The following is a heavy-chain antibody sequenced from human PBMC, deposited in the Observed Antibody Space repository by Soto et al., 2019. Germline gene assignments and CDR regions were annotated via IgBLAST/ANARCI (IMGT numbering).Heavy chain of an antibody. Sequence: SVKVSCKASGGTFSSYAISWVRQAPGQGLEWMGGIIPIFGTANYAQKFQGRVTITADESTSTAYMELSSLRSEDTAVYDCAIIAAADDYYYYGMDVWGQGTTVTVSS. CDR2: IIPIFGTA. J-gene: IGHJ6*02. V-gene: IGHV1-69*13. CDR3: AIIAAADDYYYYGMDV. CDR1: GGTFSSYA. D-gene: IGHD6-13*01.